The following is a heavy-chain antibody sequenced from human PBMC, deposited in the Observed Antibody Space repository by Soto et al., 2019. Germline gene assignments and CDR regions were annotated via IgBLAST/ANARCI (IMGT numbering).Heavy chain of an antibody. V-gene: IGHV1-2*02. J-gene: IGHJ6*02. CDR2: INPNSGGT. CDR1: GYTFTGYY. CDR3: AKDGLYYDFWSGYYPYYYYGMDV. D-gene: IGHD3-3*01. Sequence: ASVKVSCKASGYTFTGYYMHWVRQAPGQGLEWMGWINPNSGGTNYAQKFQGRVTMTRDTSISTAYMELSRLRSDDTAVYYCAKDGLYYDFWSGYYPYYYYGMDVWGQGTTVTVSS.